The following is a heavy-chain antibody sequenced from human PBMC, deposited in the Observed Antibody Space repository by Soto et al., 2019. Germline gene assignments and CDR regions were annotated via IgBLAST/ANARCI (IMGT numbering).Heavy chain of an antibody. CDR3: ARDHRWGYEYGDYGDS. D-gene: IGHD4-17*01. CDR1: GFTFSDYY. V-gene: IGHV3-20*04. J-gene: IGHJ4*02. Sequence: GGSLRLSCAASGFTFSDYYMSWIRQAPGKGLEWVSGINWNGGSTGYADSVKGRFTISRDNAKNSLYLQMNSLRAEDTAFYYCARDHRWGYEYGDYGDSWGQGTLVTVSS. CDR2: INWNGGST.